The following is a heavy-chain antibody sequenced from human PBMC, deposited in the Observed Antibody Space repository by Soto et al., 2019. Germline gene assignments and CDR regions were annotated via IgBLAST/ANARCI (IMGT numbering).Heavy chain of an antibody. J-gene: IGHJ4*02. Sequence: GPEVKKPGASVKVSCKASGYTFTSYGVSWVRQAPGQGLEWMGWISAYNGNTNYAQKFQGRVTMTTDTATSTAYMELRSLRSDDTAVFYCARDRPAPFDYWGQGTLVTVSS. CDR2: ISAYNGNT. V-gene: IGHV1-18*01. CDR1: GYTFTSYG. CDR3: ARDRPAPFDY.